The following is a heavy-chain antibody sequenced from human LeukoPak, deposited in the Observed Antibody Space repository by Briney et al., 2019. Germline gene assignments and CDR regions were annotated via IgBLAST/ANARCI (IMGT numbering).Heavy chain of an antibody. D-gene: IGHD3-10*01. CDR3: AKDIGSYYDY. CDR1: GFTFSSNG. CDR2: IQYDGSKK. V-gene: IGHV3-30*02. Sequence: GGSLGLSCVASGFTFSSNGMHWVRQAPGKGLEWVTFIQYDGSKKYYADSVKGRFTISRDNSKNTLYLEMNSLRAEDTAVYYCAKDIGSYYDYWGQGILVTASS. J-gene: IGHJ4*02.